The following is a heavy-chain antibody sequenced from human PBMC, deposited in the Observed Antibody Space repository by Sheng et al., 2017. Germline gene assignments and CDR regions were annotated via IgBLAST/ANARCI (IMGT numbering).Heavy chain of an antibody. CDR1: GFGFSTYH. CDR2: IKSDGIST. V-gene: IGHV3-74*01. Sequence: EVQLVESGGGLVQPGGSLRLSCAASGFGFSTYHMYWVRQAPGEGLVWVSRIKSDGISTSYADSVKGRFTISRDNAKNTLYLQMNSLRVEDTAVYYCARRFISVTSGWLDYWGQGTLVT. D-gene: IGHD6-19*01. J-gene: IGHJ4*02. CDR3: ARRFISVTSGWLDY.